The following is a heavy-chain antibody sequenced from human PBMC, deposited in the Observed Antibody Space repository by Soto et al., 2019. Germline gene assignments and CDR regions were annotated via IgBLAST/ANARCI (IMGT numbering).Heavy chain of an antibody. V-gene: IGHV1-69*08. CDR1: GAAFSNYT. CDR2: VIPLLDAS. D-gene: IGHD2-15*01. CDR3: ASGKSQMSQDRMGFYYYMDV. J-gene: IGHJ6*03. Sequence: QVQLVQSGADVKKPGSSVKISCTASGAAFSNYTFTWVRRAPGEGLEWVGRVIPLLDASNYAEKFQDRGTVSADRSTSTVYMELSGLRSEDSAIYYCASGKSQMSQDRMGFYYYMDVLGKETSVTVSS.